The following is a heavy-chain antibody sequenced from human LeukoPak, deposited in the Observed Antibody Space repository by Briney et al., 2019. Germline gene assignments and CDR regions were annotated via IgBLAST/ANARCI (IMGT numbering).Heavy chain of an antibody. Sequence: GGSLRLSCAASGFTFNTYTMNWVRQAPGTGLERVAVISFDGSNKYYADSLKGRFTISRDNSNNTLYLQMKSLRAEDTAVYYCAKGYGWEASYYYCYMDVWGQGTTVTISS. CDR3: AKGYGWEASYYYCYMDV. CDR2: ISFDGSNK. D-gene: IGHD1-26*01. V-gene: IGHV3-30*18. J-gene: IGHJ6*03. CDR1: GFTFNTYT.